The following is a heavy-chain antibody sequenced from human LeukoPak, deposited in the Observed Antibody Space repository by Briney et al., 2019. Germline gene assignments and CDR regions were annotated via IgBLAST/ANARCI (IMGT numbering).Heavy chain of an antibody. CDR1: GFTFSSYA. J-gene: IGHJ4*02. CDR2: IKSKTDGGTT. V-gene: IGHV3-15*01. CDR3: TTDLGPDWYGLLYYFDY. Sequence: GGSLRLSCAASGFTFSSYAMSWVRQAPGKGLEWVGRIKSKTDGGTTDYAAPVKGRFTISRDDSKNTLYLQMNSLKTEDTAVYYCTTDLGPDWYGLLYYFDYWGQGTLVTVSS. D-gene: IGHD2-21*01.